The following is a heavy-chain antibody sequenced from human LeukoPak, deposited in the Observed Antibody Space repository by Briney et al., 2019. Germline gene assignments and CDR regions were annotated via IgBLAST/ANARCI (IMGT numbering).Heavy chain of an antibody. CDR2: INHSGST. Sequence: SETLSLTCAVYGGSFSGYYWSWIRQPPGKGLEWIGEINHSGSTNYNPSLKSRVTISVDTSKNQFSLKLSSVTAADTAVYYCARVKVIVDYWGQGTLVTVSS. CDR1: GGSFSGYY. V-gene: IGHV4-34*01. CDR3: ARVKVIVDY. D-gene: IGHD3-16*02. J-gene: IGHJ4*02.